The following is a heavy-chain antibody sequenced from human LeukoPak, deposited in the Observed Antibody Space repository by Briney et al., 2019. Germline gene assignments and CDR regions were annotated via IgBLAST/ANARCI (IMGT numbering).Heavy chain of an antibody. V-gene: IGHV3-7*01. CDR1: GFIFSNYW. Sequence: PGGSLRLSGAASGFIFSNYWMSWVRQAPGKGLEWVGNINQDGSKKTYVDSVKGRFIISRDNAKKSLYLQMNSLRVEDTAVYYCAGPPQAGPFDYWGQGTLVTVSS. D-gene: IGHD6-19*01. CDR2: INQDGSKK. CDR3: AGPPQAGPFDY. J-gene: IGHJ4*02.